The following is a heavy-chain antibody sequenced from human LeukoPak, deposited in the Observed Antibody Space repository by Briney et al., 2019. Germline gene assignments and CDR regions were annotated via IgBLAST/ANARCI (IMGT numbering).Heavy chain of an antibody. CDR1: GGFFSGYY. CDR3: ARVKGYYYGSGSYYNSKPFDY. Sequence: SETLSLTCAVYGGFFSGYYWSWIRQPPGKGLEWIGEINHSGSTNYNPSLKSRVTISVDTSKNQFSLKLSSVTAADTAVYYCARVKGYYYGSGSYYNSKPFDYWGQGTLVTVSS. V-gene: IGHV4-34*01. J-gene: IGHJ4*02. CDR2: INHSGST. D-gene: IGHD3-10*01.